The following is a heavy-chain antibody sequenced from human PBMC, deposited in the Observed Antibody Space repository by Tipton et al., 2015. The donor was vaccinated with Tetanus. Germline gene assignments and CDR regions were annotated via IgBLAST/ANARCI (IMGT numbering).Heavy chain of an antibody. Sequence: TLSLTYTVSGVSISSYYWSWIRQSPGKGLEWIGRVDRSGTTTYNPSLKGRVTMSLDTSKNQFSLKLTSVTAADTAMYYCARGSDIVVVPGVTRADWFDPWGQGTLVTVSS. J-gene: IGHJ5*02. D-gene: IGHD2-2*01. V-gene: IGHV4-4*07. CDR2: VDRSGTT. CDR1: GVSISSYY. CDR3: ARGSDIVVVPGVTRADWFDP.